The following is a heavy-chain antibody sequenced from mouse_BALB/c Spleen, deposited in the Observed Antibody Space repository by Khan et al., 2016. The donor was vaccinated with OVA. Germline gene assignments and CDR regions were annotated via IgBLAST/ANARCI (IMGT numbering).Heavy chain of an antibody. D-gene: IGHD1-1*01. V-gene: IGHV5-17*02. CDR1: GFTFNSYG. Sequence: EVELVESGGGLVQPGGSRKLSCAASGFTFNSYGMHWIRQAPEKGLEWVALISGDSNTNHYADTVKGRFTISRDNHKNSLFLQMTSLMSEDTAVYYWSSSYFYGYFFGYWGPGTTLTVS. CDR2: ISGDSNTN. J-gene: IGHJ2*01. CDR3: SSSYFYGYFFGY.